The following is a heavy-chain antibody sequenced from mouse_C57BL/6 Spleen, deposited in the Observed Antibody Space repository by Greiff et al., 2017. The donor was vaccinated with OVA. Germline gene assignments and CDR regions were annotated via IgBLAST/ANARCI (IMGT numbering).Heavy chain of an antibody. CDR3: ARSYYYGSRIFAY. CDR2: INPNNGGT. V-gene: IGHV1-26*01. J-gene: IGHJ3*01. Sequence: EVQLQQSGPELVKPGASVKISCKASGYTFTDYYMNWVKQSHGKSLEWIGDINPNNGGTSYNQKFKGKATLTVDKSSSTAYMELRSLTSEDSAVYYCARSYYYGSRIFAYWGQGTLVTVSA. D-gene: IGHD1-1*01. CDR1: GYTFTDYY.